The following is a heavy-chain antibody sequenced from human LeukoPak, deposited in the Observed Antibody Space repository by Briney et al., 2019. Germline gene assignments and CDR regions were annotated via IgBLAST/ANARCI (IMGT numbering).Heavy chain of an antibody. D-gene: IGHD3-10*01. CDR1: GGSISGYY. V-gene: IGHV4-59*01. CDR3: ARAGDYYVSGSYLGY. J-gene: IGHJ4*02. CDR2: IYYSGST. Sequence: PSETLSLTCTVSGGSISGYYWSWIRQPPGKGLEWIGYIYYSGSTKYNPSLKSRVTISVDTSKNQFSLTLSSVTAADAAVYYCARAGDYYVSGSYLGYWGQGTLVTVSS.